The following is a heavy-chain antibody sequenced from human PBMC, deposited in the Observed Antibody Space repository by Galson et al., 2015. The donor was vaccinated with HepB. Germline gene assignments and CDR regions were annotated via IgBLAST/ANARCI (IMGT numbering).Heavy chain of an antibody. CDR3: SRRRKLYGMDV. V-gene: IGHV3-23*01. Sequence: SLRLSCAASGFTFNLYAISWVRQAPGKGLEWVPVIGSDGDDIHYTDSVNGRFTISRDNSNNMVYLQMNSLRVEDTAVYDCSRRRKLYGMDVWGQGTKLTVS. D-gene: IGHD2-15*01. J-gene: IGHJ6*02. CDR1: GFTFNLYA. CDR2: IGSDGDDI.